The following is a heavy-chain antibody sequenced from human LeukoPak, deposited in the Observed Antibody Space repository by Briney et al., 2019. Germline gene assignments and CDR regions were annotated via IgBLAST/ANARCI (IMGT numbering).Heavy chain of an antibody. J-gene: IGHJ5*02. Sequence: ASVKVSCKASGYTFTSYAMHWVRQAPGQRLEWMGWINAGNGNTKYSQKFQGRVTITRDTSASTAYMELSSLRSGDTAVYYCARDRAFGYDFWSGYPLGNWFDPWGQGTLVTVSS. D-gene: IGHD3-3*01. CDR1: GYTFTSYA. CDR2: INAGNGNT. CDR3: ARDRAFGYDFWSGYPLGNWFDP. V-gene: IGHV1-3*01.